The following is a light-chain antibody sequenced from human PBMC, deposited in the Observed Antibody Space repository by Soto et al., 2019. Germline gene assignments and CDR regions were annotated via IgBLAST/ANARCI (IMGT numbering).Light chain of an antibody. CDR2: GAS. J-gene: IGKJ1*01. V-gene: IGKV3-20*01. Sequence: EIVLTQSPGTLSLSPGERATLSCRASQSVTGTCLAWYQQKPGQAPRLLIYGASSRATGIPDRFSGSRSGTDFTLTISRLEPEDFAVYYCQQYGSSPWTFGQGTKVEIK. CDR1: QSVTGTC. CDR3: QQYGSSPWT.